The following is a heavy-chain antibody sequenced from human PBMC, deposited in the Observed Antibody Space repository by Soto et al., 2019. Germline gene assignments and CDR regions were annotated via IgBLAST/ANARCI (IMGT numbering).Heavy chain of an antibody. CDR1: GYTFTSYD. Sequence: QVQLVQSGAEVKKPGASVKVSCKASGYTFTSYDINWVRQATGQGLEWMGWMNPNSGNTGYAQKFKGRVTMTRNTSISTAYMELSSLRSEDTAVYYCARGPLPYYYGSGSPYYYMDVWGKGTTVTVSS. D-gene: IGHD3-10*01. J-gene: IGHJ6*03. CDR2: MNPNSGNT. CDR3: ARGPLPYYYGSGSPYYYMDV. V-gene: IGHV1-8*01.